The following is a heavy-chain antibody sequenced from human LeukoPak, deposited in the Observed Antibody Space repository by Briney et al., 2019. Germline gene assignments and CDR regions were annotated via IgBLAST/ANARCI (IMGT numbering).Heavy chain of an antibody. CDR1: GGSFSGYY. V-gene: IGHV4-34*01. CDR3: ARDHRPRAFDI. Sequence: PSETLSLTCAVYGGSFSGYYWGWLRQPPGKGLEWIASIYYSGSTYYNPSLKSRVTISIDTSKNQFSLRLNSVTAEDTAVFYCARDHRPRAFDIWGQGTLVTVSS. CDR2: IYYSGST. J-gene: IGHJ3*02.